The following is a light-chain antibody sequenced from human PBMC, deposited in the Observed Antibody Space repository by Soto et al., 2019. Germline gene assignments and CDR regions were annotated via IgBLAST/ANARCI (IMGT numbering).Light chain of an antibody. CDR3: QQYNSYWT. CDR1: QSVSSN. CDR2: GAS. V-gene: IGKV3-15*01. J-gene: IGKJ1*01. Sequence: EMVMTQSPATLSVSPGERATLSCRASQSVSSNLAWYQQKPGQAPRLLIYGASTRATDIPPRFSGSGSGTEFTLTISSLQSEDFATYYCQQYNSYWTFGQGTKVEIK.